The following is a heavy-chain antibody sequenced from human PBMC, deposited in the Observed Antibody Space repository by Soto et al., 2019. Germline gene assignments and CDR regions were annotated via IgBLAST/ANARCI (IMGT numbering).Heavy chain of an antibody. V-gene: IGHV3-30*03. J-gene: IGHJ4*01. CDR1: GFIFGTYG. Sequence: HPGGPRRLPCTASGFIFGTYGRHWVPQPPGRGLEGVALISKDGANKYYPDSVKGRFTIPRDNPKNTLYLQMNSLRAEDTAGYYCARMWREFCGGDCCAEKWGPGTQVTGS. D-gene: IGHD2-21*02. CDR2: ISKDGANK. CDR3: ARMWREFCGGDCCAEK.